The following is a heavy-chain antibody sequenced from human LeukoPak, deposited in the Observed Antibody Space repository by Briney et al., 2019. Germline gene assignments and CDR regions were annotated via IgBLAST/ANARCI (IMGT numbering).Heavy chain of an antibody. J-gene: IGHJ3*02. CDR2: ISANSGNT. CDR1: GYTFTSNG. CDR3: ARDQRHAFDI. Sequence: ASVRVSCKASGYTFTSNGISWVRQAPGQGLEWMGWISANSGNTHYAQKFQGRAMLTTDTLTATAYMELRSLSSDDTAVYYCARDQRHAFDIWGQGTMVTVSS. V-gene: IGHV1-18*01.